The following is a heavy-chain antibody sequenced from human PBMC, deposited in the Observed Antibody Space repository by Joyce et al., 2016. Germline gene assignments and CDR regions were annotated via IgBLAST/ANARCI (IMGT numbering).Heavy chain of an antibody. D-gene: IGHD3-22*01. CDR1: GFTFSNYT. J-gene: IGHJ1*01. V-gene: IGHV3-21*01. CDR2: ISRGGTYK. CDR3: VKTTYYDNSGSYPEYFDH. Sequence: HLVESGGGLVKPGGSLRLSCAASGFTFSNYTMNWVRQSPGKGLEWDSTISRGGTYKSSADSLEGRFTVSRDNAKNSLYLQMDSLRGEDTAVYYCVKTTYYDNSGSYPEYFDHWGQGTLVTVSS.